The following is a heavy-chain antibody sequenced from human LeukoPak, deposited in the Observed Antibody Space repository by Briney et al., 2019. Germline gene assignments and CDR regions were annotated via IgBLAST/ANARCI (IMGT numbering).Heavy chain of an antibody. CDR3: ARGYCSSTSCFYYYYYMDV. Sequence: ASVKVSCKASGSTFTSYGISWVRQAPGQGLEWMGWISVYNSNTNYAQKHQGRVTMTTDTSTSTTYMELRSLRSDDTAVYYCARGYCSSTSCFYYYYYMDVWGKGTTVTISS. D-gene: IGHD2-2*01. CDR1: GSTFTSYG. J-gene: IGHJ6*03. V-gene: IGHV1-18*01. CDR2: ISVYNSNT.